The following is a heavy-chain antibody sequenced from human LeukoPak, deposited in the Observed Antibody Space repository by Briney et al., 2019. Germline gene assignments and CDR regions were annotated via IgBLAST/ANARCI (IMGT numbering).Heavy chain of an antibody. J-gene: IGHJ4*02. V-gene: IGHV1-69*01. CDR3: AATIKRDYGDTNLDY. Sequence: SVKVSCKASGGTFSSYAISWVRQAPGQGLEWMGGIIPIFGTANYAQKFQGRVTITADESTSTAYMELSSLRSEDTAVYYCAATIKRDYGDTNLDYWGQGTLVTVSS. CDR1: GGTFSSYA. D-gene: IGHD4/OR15-4a*01. CDR2: IIPIFGTA.